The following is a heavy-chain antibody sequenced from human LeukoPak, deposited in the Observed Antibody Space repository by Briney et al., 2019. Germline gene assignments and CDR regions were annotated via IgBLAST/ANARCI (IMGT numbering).Heavy chain of an antibody. Sequence: GGSLRLSCAATGFTFSSYSMNWVRQAPGKGLEWVSSISSSSSYIYYADSVKGRFTISRDNAKNPLYLQMNSLRAEDTAVYYCASQYSYGYSPSFDYWGQGTLVTVS. CDR2: ISSSSSYI. V-gene: IGHV3-21*01. CDR3: ASQYSYGYSPSFDY. D-gene: IGHD5-18*01. J-gene: IGHJ4*02. CDR1: GFTFSSYS.